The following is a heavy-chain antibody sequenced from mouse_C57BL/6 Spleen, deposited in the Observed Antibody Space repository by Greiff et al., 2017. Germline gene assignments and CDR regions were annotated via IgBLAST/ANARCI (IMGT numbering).Heavy chain of an antibody. CDR3: ARYPFAY. CDR1: GYTFTDYN. Sequence: EVQLQQSGPELVKPGASVQIPCKASGYTFTDYNMDWVKPSHGKSLEWIGDINPNNGGTIYNQKFKGKATLTVDKSSSTAYMELRSLTSEDTAVYYCARYPFAYWGQGTLVTVSA. CDR2: INPNNGGT. J-gene: IGHJ3*01. V-gene: IGHV1-18*01.